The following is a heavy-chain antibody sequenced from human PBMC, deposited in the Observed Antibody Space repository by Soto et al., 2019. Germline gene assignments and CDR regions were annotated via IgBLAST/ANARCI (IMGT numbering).Heavy chain of an antibody. V-gene: IGHV3-30-3*01. Sequence: PGGSLRLSCAASGFSFSISPMHWVRQAPGKGPEWVALTSYDGTNKFYADSVKGRFTISRDNSKSTLYLQVDSLRPEDAAVYYCARDPKTSGGQHWAFNYFDSWAREPWSPSPQ. CDR2: TSYDGTNK. J-gene: IGHJ4*02. D-gene: IGHD7-27*01. CDR3: ARDPKTSGGQHWAFNYFDS. CDR1: GFSFSISP.